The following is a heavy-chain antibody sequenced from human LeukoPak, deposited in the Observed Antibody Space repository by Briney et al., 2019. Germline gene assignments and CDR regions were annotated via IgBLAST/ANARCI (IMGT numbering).Heavy chain of an antibody. V-gene: IGHV4-59*08. D-gene: IGHD7-27*01. CDR3: ARHSTGGRGFDS. CDR2: IYYSGNT. J-gene: IGHJ4*02. CDR1: GASISSFF. Sequence: SETLSLTCTVSGASISSFFWSWVRQPPGRGLEWIAYIYYSGNTNHNPSLKSRVTISLDTSENQFSLKLSSVTAADTAVYYCARHSTGGRGFDSWGQGTLVTVSS.